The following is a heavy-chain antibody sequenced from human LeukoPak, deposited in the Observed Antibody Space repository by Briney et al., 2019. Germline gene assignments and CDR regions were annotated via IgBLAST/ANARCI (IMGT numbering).Heavy chain of an antibody. J-gene: IGHJ4*02. CDR3: AKVYSSSWNELHY. Sequence: PGGSLRLSCAASGFTFDDYGMSWVRQAPGKGLEWVSLITWDGDSTYYADSVKGRFTISRDNSKNSLYLQMNSLRTEDTALYYCAKVYSSSWNELHYWGQGTLVTVSS. V-gene: IGHV3-43*01. CDR2: ITWDGDST. CDR1: GFTFDDYG. D-gene: IGHD6-13*01.